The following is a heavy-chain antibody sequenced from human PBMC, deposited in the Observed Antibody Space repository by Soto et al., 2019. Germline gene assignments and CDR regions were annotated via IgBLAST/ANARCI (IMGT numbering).Heavy chain of an antibody. CDR2: MNPNSGNT. Sequence: QGQLVQSGAEVKKPGASVKVSCKASGYTFTSYDINWVRQATGQGPEWMGWMNPNSGNTGYAQKFQGRVNMTRNISISTAYMELSSLRSEDTAVYYCARRGYSSSWYYYYYYGMDVWGQGTTVTVSS. J-gene: IGHJ6*02. D-gene: IGHD6-13*01. CDR1: GYTFTSYD. CDR3: ARRGYSSSWYYYYYYGMDV. V-gene: IGHV1-8*01.